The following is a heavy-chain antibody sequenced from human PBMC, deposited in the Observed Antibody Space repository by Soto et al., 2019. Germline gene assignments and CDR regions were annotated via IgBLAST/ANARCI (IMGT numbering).Heavy chain of an antibody. V-gene: IGHV4-39*01. CDR2: IYYSGST. J-gene: IGHJ6*02. D-gene: IGHD6-19*01. CDR1: GGSISSSSYY. Sequence: SETLSLTCTVSGGSISSSSYYWCWIRQPPGKGLEWIGSIYYSGSTYYNPSLKSRVTISVDTSKNQFSLKLTSVTAADTAKYYCARHIGSGWNSYYYGMDVWGQGTTVTVSS. CDR3: ARHIGSGWNSYYYGMDV.